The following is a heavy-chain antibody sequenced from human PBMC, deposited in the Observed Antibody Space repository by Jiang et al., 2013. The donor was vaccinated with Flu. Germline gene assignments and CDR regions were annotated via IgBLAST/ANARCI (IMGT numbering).Heavy chain of an antibody. CDR3: ASSRVNAGSVDY. V-gene: IGHV4-4*07. Sequence: LLKPSETLSLTCAVSNGSVSTYHWNWVRQPAGRDWSGLGASKPVGTFDYNHSLKSRVTMSVDTSKNQFSLVLSSVTAADTAVYYCASSRVNAGSVDYWGRGTLVTVSS. D-gene: IGHD6-13*01. J-gene: IGHJ4*02. CDR2: SKPVGT. CDR1: NGSVSTYH.